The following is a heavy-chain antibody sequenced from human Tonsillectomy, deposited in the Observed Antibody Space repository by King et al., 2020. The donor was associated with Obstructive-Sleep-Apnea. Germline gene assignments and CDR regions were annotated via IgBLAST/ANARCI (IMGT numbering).Heavy chain of an antibody. CDR2: ISVYFGNT. CDR3: ARPDHYDSSGYYYDQYGMDV. CDR1: GYIVKSYG. V-gene: IGHV1-18*01. J-gene: IGHJ6*02. D-gene: IGHD3-22*01. Sequence: QLVQSGAEVKKPGASVKVSCKASGYIVKSYGISWVRQAPGQGLEWMGWISVYFGNTNYAQKFQGRVTMTTDTFTNTAYMELRNLRSDDTAVYYCARPDHYDSSGYYYDQYGMDVWGQGTTVTVSS.